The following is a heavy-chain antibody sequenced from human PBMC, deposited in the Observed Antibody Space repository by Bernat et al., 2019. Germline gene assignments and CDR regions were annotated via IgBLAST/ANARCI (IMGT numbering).Heavy chain of an antibody. Sequence: QVQLVESGGGVVQPGRSLRLSCAASGFTFISYGMHWVRLAPGKGLEWVAVIWYDGSNKSYAESVKRRFTISRDNSKNTLHLQMNSLRAGDTAVYYCARDSIAQDADLDCWGQGTLVTVSS. CDR3: ARDSIAQDADLDC. J-gene: IGHJ4*02. CDR1: GFTFISYG. V-gene: IGHV3-33*01. CDR2: IWYDGSNK. D-gene: IGHD6-6*01.